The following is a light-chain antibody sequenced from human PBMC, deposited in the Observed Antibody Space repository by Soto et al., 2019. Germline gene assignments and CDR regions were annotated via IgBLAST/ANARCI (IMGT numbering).Light chain of an antibody. CDR1: QSVRDN. V-gene: IGKV3-15*01. Sequence: EILLTQSPATLAVSPGEGATLSCRASQSVRDNLAWYQQKPGQAPRLLIYRASTRATGVPARFSGSGSGTDFTLPISSLQSEDVSVYFCQHYNFWPHTFGQGTKLEIK. CDR3: QHYNFWPHT. CDR2: RAS. J-gene: IGKJ2*01.